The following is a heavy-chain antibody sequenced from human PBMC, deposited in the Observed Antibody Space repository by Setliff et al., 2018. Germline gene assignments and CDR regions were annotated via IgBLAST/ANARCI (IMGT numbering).Heavy chain of an antibody. D-gene: IGHD3-22*01. CDR1: GYTFTNYG. Sequence: GASVKVSCKTSGYTFTNYGIMWVRQAPGQGLEWMGWINNYSFKTNYPQKFLGRVTVTTDTSTGTAYMELGSLTSDDTAIYYCARINFYVSSGYYYAPDYWGPGTLVTVSS. J-gene: IGHJ4*02. CDR2: INNYSFKT. V-gene: IGHV1-18*01. CDR3: ARINFYVSSGYYYAPDY.